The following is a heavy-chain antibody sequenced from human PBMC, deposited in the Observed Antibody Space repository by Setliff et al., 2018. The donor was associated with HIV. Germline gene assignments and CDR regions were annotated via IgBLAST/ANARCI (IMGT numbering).Heavy chain of an antibody. Sequence: SETLSLTCSVSSGSISSTNYYWGWIRQPPGKGLEWIGTIHYSGSTYYNPSLKSRVTISMDTSRNQFSLKLTSMTAADTAVYYCAREPDYWGQGTLVTVSS. J-gene: IGHJ4*02. V-gene: IGHV4-39*01. D-gene: IGHD1-1*01. CDR2: IHYSGST. CDR3: AREPDY. CDR1: SGSISSTNYY.